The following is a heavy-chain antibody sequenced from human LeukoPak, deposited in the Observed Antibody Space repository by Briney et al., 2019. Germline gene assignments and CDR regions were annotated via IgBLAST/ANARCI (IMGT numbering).Heavy chain of an antibody. V-gene: IGHV1-69*13. CDR1: GGTFTNYA. J-gene: IGHJ6*02. Sequence: ASVKVSCKASGGTFTNYAISWVRQAPGQGLEWMGGIIPLLGTPNYAQKFQGRVTITADDSTSTAYMELTSLRSEDTAVYYCAEDSSMVTTRAPYYYLDVWGQGTTVTVSS. D-gene: IGHD4-17*01. CDR2: IIPLLGTP. CDR3: AEDSSMVTTRAPYYYLDV.